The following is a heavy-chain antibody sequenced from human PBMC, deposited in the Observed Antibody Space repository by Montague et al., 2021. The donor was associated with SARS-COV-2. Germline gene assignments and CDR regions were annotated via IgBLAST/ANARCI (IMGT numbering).Heavy chain of an antibody. J-gene: IGHJ4*03. Sequence: TLSLTCTFSGFSFNTCCMRAIRIRQPPGMALEWQARMDGDDEKFHSTSLNTRLSISKDTSKNQVVLTMTNMDRVDTATYYCALYYYERRSYYIKFYWGQGTLVTVSS. D-gene: IGHD3-22*01. CDR1: GFSFNTCCMR. V-gene: IGHV2-70*04. CDR3: ALYYYERRSYYIKFY. CDR2: MDGDDEK.